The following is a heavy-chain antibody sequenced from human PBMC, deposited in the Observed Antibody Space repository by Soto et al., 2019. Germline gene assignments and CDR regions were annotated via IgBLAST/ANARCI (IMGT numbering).Heavy chain of an antibody. CDR2: IYPGDSDT. D-gene: IGHD3-9*01. J-gene: IGHJ5*02. CDR1: GYSFTNYW. CDR3: ATSPLRYFDWFDP. V-gene: IGHV5-51*01. Sequence: PGESLKISCKVSGYSFTNYWIGWVRQMPGKGLEWMGIIYPGDSDTRYSPSFQGQVTISADKSISTAYLQWSSLKASDTAIYYCATSPLRYFDWFDPCRKAPMVTASS.